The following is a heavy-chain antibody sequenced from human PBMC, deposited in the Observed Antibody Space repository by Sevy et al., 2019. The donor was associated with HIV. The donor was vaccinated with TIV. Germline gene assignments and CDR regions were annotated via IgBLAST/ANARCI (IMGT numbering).Heavy chain of an antibody. V-gene: IGHV1-2*02. CDR1: GYTFTNYY. CDR2: INPNTGDT. D-gene: IGHD3-16*01. Sequence: ASVKVSCKASGYTFTNYYMHWVRQAPGQGLEWMGWINPNTGDTNYAQKFQGRVTMTRDTSIATAYMELTRLRSDDTAVYYCEGLLIPFGPDNRGQGTLVTVSS. J-gene: IGHJ4*02. CDR3: EGLLIPFGPDN.